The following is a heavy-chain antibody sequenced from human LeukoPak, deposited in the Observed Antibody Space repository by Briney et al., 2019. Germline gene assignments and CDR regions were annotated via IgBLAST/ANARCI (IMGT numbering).Heavy chain of an antibody. CDR3: ARGTSGGDY. CDR1: GFSFSNYA. D-gene: IGHD1-1*01. Sequence: PGGSLRLSCAASGFSFSNYAMHWVRQAPGKGLEYVSAISSNGGSTDYANSVKDRFTISRENSKNTLYLQMGSLRAEDMAVYYCARGTSGGDYWGQRTLVTVSS. J-gene: IGHJ4*02. V-gene: IGHV3-64*01. CDR2: ISSNGGST.